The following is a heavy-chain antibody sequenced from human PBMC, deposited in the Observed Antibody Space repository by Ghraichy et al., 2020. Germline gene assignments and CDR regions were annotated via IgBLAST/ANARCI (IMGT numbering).Heavy chain of an antibody. Sequence: GGSLRLSCAASGFNFGKYDMLWVRQAPGKGLECVTIISYDGSNKHYIDSVKGRFTISRDNSNNTLFLQMNSLRPEDTALYYCAKNFHDFLLGSYVDSWGQGTLVAVSS. D-gene: IGHD3-16*01. CDR1: GFNFGKYD. CDR3: AKNFHDFLLGSYVDS. CDR2: ISYDGSNK. J-gene: IGHJ5*01. V-gene: IGHV3-30*18.